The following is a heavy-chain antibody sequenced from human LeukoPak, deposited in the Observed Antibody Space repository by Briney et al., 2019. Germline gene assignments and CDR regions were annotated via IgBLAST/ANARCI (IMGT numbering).Heavy chain of an antibody. CDR2: ISGGDGSR. D-gene: IGHD6-19*01. V-gene: IGHV3-43*02. CDR1: GFTFADYA. CDR3: AKGADPLTWRMTTVAGTRFDF. J-gene: IGHJ4*02. Sequence: GGSLRLSCGVSGFTFADYAMHWVRHAPGKGLEWDYLISGGDGSRYYAGSVKGRFTVSRDNSKNSLYLQMNRLRTEDIAFYYCAKGADPLTWRMTTVAGTRFDFWGQGTVVTVSS.